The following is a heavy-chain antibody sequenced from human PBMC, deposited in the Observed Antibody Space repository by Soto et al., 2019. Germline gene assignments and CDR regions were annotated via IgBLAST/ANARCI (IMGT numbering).Heavy chain of an antibody. Sequence: SQTLSLTCAISGDTVSSNSAGWHWIRQSPSRGLEWLGKTYYRSKWYNGYAISVKSRMTVNPDTSKNQFSLQLNSVTPEDTALYYCARSTHWGFDYWGQGTLVTVSS. J-gene: IGHJ4*02. CDR2: TYYRSKWYN. CDR1: GDTVSSNSAG. D-gene: IGHD7-27*01. V-gene: IGHV6-1*01. CDR3: ARSTHWGFDY.